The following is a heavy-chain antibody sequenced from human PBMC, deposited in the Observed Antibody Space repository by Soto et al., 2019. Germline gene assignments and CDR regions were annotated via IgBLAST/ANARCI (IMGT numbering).Heavy chain of an antibody. CDR1: GFTFSSYA. V-gene: IGHV3-23*01. CDR2: ISGSGGST. CDR3: AKTLRSIAARPCGNFAFDI. Sequence: GGSLRLSCAASGFTFSSYAMSWVRQAPGKGLEWVSAISGSGGSTYYADSVKGRFTISRDNSKNTLYLQMNSLRAEDTSVYYCAKTLRSIAARPCGNFAFDIWGQGTMVTVSS. D-gene: IGHD6-6*01. J-gene: IGHJ3*02.